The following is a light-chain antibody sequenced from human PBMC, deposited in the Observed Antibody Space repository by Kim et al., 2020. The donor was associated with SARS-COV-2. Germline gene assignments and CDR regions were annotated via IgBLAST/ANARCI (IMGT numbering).Light chain of an antibody. J-gene: IGKJ3*01. Sequence: DIQMTQSPSSLSASVGDRVTITCRASRGINSDLSWFQQRPGKAPKSLIYGASILETGVPSRFSGSRSGTEFTLTITSLQPEDFATYYCLQLNTYPFTFGPGTKVDIK. V-gene: IGKV1-16*01. CDR1: RGINSD. CDR2: GAS. CDR3: LQLNTYPFT.